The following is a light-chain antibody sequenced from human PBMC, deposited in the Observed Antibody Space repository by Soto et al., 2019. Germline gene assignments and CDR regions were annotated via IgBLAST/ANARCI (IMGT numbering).Light chain of an antibody. CDR1: QIINSW. J-gene: IGKJ1*01. CDR2: KAS. CDR3: QQYDSYSWT. V-gene: IGKV1-5*03. Sequence: DIPMTQSPSTLSASVGDRVTITCRASQIINSWLAWFQQKPGKAPKLLIYKASSLESGVPSRFSGSGSGTEFTLTISSLQPDDFAPYYCQQYDSYSWTFGQGTKVEIK.